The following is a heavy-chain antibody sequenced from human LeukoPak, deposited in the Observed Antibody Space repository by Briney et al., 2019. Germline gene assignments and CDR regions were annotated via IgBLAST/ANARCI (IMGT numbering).Heavy chain of an antibody. Sequence: GGSLRLSCAASGFTFSSYAMSWVRQAPGKGLEWVAAISPDGNLEYYTDSVQGRFTVSRDNSKNMIYLQMNSLRGEDSALYYCAKINNNDDYWGHGTLVTVSS. J-gene: IGHJ4*01. CDR1: GFTFSSYA. CDR2: ISPDGNLE. CDR3: AKINNNDDY. D-gene: IGHD1/OR15-1a*01. V-gene: IGHV3-30*18.